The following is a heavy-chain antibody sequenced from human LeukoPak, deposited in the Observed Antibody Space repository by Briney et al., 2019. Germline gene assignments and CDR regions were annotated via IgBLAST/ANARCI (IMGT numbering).Heavy chain of an antibody. J-gene: IGHJ4*02. CDR1: GFTFSSYA. CDR2: ISGSGGST. CDR3: AKLFVPAATGAYFDY. V-gene: IGHV3-23*01. D-gene: IGHD2-2*01. Sequence: GGSLRLSCAASGFTFSSYAMSWVRQAPGKGLEWVSAISGSGGSTYYADSVKGRFTISRDNSKNALYLQMNSLRAEDTAVYYCAKLFVPAATGAYFDYWGQGTLVTVSS.